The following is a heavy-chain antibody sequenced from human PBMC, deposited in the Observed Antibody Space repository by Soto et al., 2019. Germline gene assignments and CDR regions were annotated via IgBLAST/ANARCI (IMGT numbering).Heavy chain of an antibody. V-gene: IGHV1-69*13. CDR2: IIPIFGTA. D-gene: IGHD2-2*01. CDR3: ARPIPAAMYCGSGIGYYYYGMDV. CDR1: GGTFSSYA. J-gene: IGHJ6*02. Sequence: SVKVSCKASGGTFSSYAISWVRQAPGQGLEWMGGIIPIFGTANYAQKFRGRVTITADESTSTAYMELSSLRSEDTAVYYCARPIPAAMYCGSGIGYYYYGMDVWG.